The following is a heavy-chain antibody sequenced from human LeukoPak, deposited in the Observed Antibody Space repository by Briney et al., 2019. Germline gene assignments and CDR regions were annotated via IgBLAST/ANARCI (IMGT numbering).Heavy chain of an antibody. CDR2: INAGNGNT. D-gene: IGHD3-3*01. V-gene: IGHV1-3*01. J-gene: IGHJ6*03. CDR3: ARALRFLEWSTFYYMDV. CDR1: GYTFTSYA. Sequence: ASVKVSCKASGYTFTSYAMHWVRQAPGQRLEWMGWINAGNGNTKYSQKFQGRVTITRDTSASTAYMELSSLRSEDTAVYYCARALRFLEWSTFYYMDVWGKGTTVTVSS.